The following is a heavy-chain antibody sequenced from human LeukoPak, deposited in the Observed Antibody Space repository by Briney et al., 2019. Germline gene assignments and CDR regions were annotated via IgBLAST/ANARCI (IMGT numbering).Heavy chain of an antibody. Sequence: GGSLRLSCAASGFTFSSYSMNWVRQAPGKGLEWVSSISGSSSYIYYADSVKGRFTISRHSATNSLYLQMNSLRAEDTAVYHCARVAFGELWGMDVWGKGTTVTISS. CDR1: GFTFSSYS. CDR2: ISGSSSYI. V-gene: IGHV3-21*01. D-gene: IGHD3-10*01. CDR3: ARVAFGELWGMDV. J-gene: IGHJ6*04.